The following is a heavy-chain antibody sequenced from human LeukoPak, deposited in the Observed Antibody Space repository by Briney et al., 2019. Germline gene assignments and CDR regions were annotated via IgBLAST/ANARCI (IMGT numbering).Heavy chain of an antibody. CDR3: TRHHYDSTGSFDY. J-gene: IGHJ4*02. D-gene: IGHD3-22*01. CDR1: GGSISSGNYY. CDR2: IYSSGST. Sequence: SETLSLTCTVSGGSISSGNYYWTWIRQPAGKGLEWIGHIYSSGSTNYNPSLRSRVTISVDTSKNQFSLRLRSVTAADTAVYYCTRHHYDSTGSFDYWGQGALVTVSS. V-gene: IGHV4-61*09.